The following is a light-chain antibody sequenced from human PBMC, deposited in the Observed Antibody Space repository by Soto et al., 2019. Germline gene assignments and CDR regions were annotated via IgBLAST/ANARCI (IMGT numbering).Light chain of an antibody. Sequence: DIVMTQSPDSLAVSLGERATINCKSSQSVLYSSNNKNYLAWYQQKPGQPPKLLIYWASTRESGVPDRFSGSGSGTYFTLTISSLQAEDVAVYYFQQYYSTPIAFGQGTRLEIK. CDR1: QSVLYSSNNKNY. CDR3: QQYYSTPIA. CDR2: WAS. J-gene: IGKJ5*01. V-gene: IGKV4-1*01.